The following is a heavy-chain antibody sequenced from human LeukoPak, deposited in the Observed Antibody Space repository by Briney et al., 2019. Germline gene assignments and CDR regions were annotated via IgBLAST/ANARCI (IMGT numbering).Heavy chain of an antibody. CDR3: ARYGREVVPAASYFDY. CDR2: ISAYNGDT. Sequence: ASVKVSRKASGYTFTSYGISWVRQAPGQGLEWMGWISAYNGDTNYAQKLQGRVTMTTDTSTSTAYMELRSLRSDDTAVYYCARYGREVVPAASYFDYWGQGTLVTVSS. V-gene: IGHV1-18*01. D-gene: IGHD2-2*01. CDR1: GYTFTSYG. J-gene: IGHJ4*02.